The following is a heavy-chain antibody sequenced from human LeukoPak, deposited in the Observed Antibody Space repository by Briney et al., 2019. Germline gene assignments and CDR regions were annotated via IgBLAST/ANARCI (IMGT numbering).Heavy chain of an antibody. CDR2: IWYDGSNK. Sequence: FSSXGMHWVRQAPGKGVEWVAVIWYDGSNKYYADSVKGRFTISRDNSKNTLYLQMNSLRAEDTAVYYCARESGSYLDYWGQGTLVTVSS. CDR1: FSSXG. V-gene: IGHV3-33*01. CDR3: ARESGSYLDY. J-gene: IGHJ4*02. D-gene: IGHD1-26*01.